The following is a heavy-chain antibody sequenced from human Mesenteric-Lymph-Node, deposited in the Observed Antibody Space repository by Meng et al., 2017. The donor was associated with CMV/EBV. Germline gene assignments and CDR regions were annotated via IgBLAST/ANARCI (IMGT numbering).Heavy chain of an antibody. CDR1: GGSISSYY. Sequence: GSLRLSCTVSGGSISSYYWSWIRQPPGKGLEWIGYIYYSGSTNYNPSLKSRVTISVDMSKNQFSLKLSSVTAADTAVYYCARDGGYSSSWTYFDYWGQGTLVTVSS. V-gene: IGHV4-59*01. D-gene: IGHD6-6*01. CDR2: IYYSGST. J-gene: IGHJ4*02. CDR3: ARDGGYSSSWTYFDY.